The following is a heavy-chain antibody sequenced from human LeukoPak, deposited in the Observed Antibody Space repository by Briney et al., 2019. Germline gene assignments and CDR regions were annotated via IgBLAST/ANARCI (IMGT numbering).Heavy chain of an antibody. CDR2: INSDGSST. CDR3: ARDLGGYSSGWTIDY. CDR1: GFTFSGYW. Sequence: GGSLRLSCAASGFTFSGYWMSSVRQAPGKGLVWVSRINSDGSSTSYADSVKGRFTTSRDNAKNTLYLQMNSLRAEDTAVYYCARDLGGYSSGWTIDYWGQGTLVTVSS. V-gene: IGHV3-74*01. D-gene: IGHD6-19*01. J-gene: IGHJ4*02.